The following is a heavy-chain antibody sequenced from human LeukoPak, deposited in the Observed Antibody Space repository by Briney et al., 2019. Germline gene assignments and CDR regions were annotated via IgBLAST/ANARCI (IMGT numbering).Heavy chain of an antibody. Sequence: GGSLRLSCAASGFTFSSYSMNWVRQAPGKGLEWVSSISSSSSYIYYADSVKGRFTISRDNAKNSLYLQMNSLRAEDTAVYYCARSTGSRCSGGSCYPFIYYYYYYMDVWGKGTTVTISS. D-gene: IGHD2-15*01. CDR1: GFTFSSYS. J-gene: IGHJ6*03. CDR3: ARSTGSRCSGGSCYPFIYYYYYYMDV. V-gene: IGHV3-21*04. CDR2: ISSSSSYI.